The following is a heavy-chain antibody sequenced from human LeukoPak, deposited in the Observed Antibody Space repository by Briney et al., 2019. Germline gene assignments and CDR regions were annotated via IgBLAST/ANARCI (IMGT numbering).Heavy chain of an antibody. CDR3: ARVGGSYRKEAFDI. J-gene: IGHJ3*02. CDR1: GGSISSGSYY. V-gene: IGHV4-61*02. Sequence: SSETLSLTCTVSGGSISSGSYYWSWIRQPAGKGLEWIGRIYTSGSTNYNPSLKSRVTISVDTSKNQFSLKLSSVTAADTAVYYCARVGGSYRKEAFDIWGQGTMVTVSS. CDR2: IYTSGST. D-gene: IGHD1-26*01.